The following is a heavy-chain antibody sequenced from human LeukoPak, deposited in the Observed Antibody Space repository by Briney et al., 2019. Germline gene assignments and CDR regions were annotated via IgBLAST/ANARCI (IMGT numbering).Heavy chain of an antibody. CDR2: INHSGST. Sequence: NASETLSLTCAVYGGSFSGYYWSWIRQPPGKGLEWIGEINHSGSTNYNPSLKSRVTISVDTSKNQFSLKLSSVTAADTAVYYCARPRGYSGYDLGYWGQGTLVTVSS. V-gene: IGHV4-34*01. D-gene: IGHD5-12*01. J-gene: IGHJ4*02. CDR3: ARPRGYSGYDLGY. CDR1: GGSFSGYY.